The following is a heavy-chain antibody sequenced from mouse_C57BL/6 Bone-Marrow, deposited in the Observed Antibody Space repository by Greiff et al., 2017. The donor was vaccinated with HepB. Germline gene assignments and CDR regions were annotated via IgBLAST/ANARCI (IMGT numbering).Heavy chain of an antibody. CDR1: GFTFSSYG. D-gene: IGHD1-1*01. CDR3: ARRGYYGYAMDY. J-gene: IGHJ4*01. CDR2: ISSGGSYT. V-gene: IGHV5-6*01. Sequence: EVKLVESGGDLVKPGGSLKLSCAASGFTFSSYGMSWVRQTPDKRLEWVATISSGGSYTYYPDSVKGRFTISRDNAKNTLYLQRSSLKSEDTAMYYCARRGYYGYAMDYWGQGTSVTVSS.